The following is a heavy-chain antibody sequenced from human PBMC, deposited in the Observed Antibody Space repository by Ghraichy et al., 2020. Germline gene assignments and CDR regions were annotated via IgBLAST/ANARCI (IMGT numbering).Heavy chain of an antibody. CDR2: ITSSSTYI. Sequence: AGSLRLSCAASGFTFSTYSMNWVRQAPGKGLEWVSSITSSSTYIYYSDSLKGRFTISRDNAKNSLYLQMNSLRAEDTAVYYCARDYDTTGYFFYGMDVWGQGTTVTVSS. V-gene: IGHV3-21*01. CDR1: GFTFSTYS. CDR3: ARDYDTTGYFFYGMDV. J-gene: IGHJ6*02. D-gene: IGHD3-22*01.